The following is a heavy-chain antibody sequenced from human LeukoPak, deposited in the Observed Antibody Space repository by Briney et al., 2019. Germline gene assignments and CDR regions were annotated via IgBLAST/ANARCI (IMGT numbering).Heavy chain of an antibody. V-gene: IGHV3-7*01. CDR2: INPAGSET. CDR1: GFSFNAYW. Sequence: PGGSLRLSCAASGFSFNAYWMAWVRQAPGTGLEWVAHINPAGSETFHVYPVKGRFSISRDHAKNLVYLQMNSLRAEDTAVYYCSTFGLVAAFDLWGQGTLVTVSS. CDR3: STFGLVAAFDL. J-gene: IGHJ4*02. D-gene: IGHD2-15*01.